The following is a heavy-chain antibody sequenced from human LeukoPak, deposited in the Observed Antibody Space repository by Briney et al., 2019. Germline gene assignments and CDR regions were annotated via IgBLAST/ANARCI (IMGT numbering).Heavy chain of an antibody. Sequence: GGSLRLSCAASGFTFSSYAMSWVRQAPGKGLEWVSAISGSGGSTYYADSVKGRFTISRDNSKNTLYLQMNSLRAEDTAVYYCARGDVRGVIIRYYFDYWGQGTLVTVSS. CDR3: ARGDVRGVIIRYYFDY. D-gene: IGHD3-10*02. CDR1: GFTFSSYA. CDR2: ISGSGGST. V-gene: IGHV3-23*01. J-gene: IGHJ4*02.